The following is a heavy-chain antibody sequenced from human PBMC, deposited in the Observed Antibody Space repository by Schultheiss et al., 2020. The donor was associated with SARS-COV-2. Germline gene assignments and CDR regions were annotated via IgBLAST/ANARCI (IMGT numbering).Heavy chain of an antibody. CDR3: ARVPYDFWSGYYTDDDY. Sequence: SETLSLTCAVSGGSISSSNWWSWVRQPPGKGLEWIGEIYHSGSTNYNPSLKSRVTISVDKSKNQFSLKLSSVTAADTAVYYCARVPYDFWSGYYTDDDYWGQGTLVTVSS. CDR1: GGSISSSNW. J-gene: IGHJ4*02. D-gene: IGHD3-3*01. V-gene: IGHV4-4*02. CDR2: IYHSGST.